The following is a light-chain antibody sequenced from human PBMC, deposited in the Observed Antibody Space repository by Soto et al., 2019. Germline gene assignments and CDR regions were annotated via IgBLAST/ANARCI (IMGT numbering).Light chain of an antibody. CDR2: GAS. Sequence: DIQMTQSPSSLSASVGDRVTITCRASQDISNYLAWYQQKPGKVPNLLIYGASTLQSGFPSRFSGSGSGTDFTLTISSLQTEDVATYYCHNSNRAPWTLAQGTNVES. J-gene: IGKJ1*01. V-gene: IGKV1-27*01. CDR1: QDISNY. CDR3: HNSNRAPWT.